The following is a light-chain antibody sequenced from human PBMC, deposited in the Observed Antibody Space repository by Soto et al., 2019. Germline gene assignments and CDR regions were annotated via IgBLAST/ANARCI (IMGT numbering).Light chain of an antibody. CDR3: ATWDDSLGGPV. V-gene: IGLV1-47*01. Sequence: QSVLTQTPSVSGTPGQRVNISCSGSSSNIGRNYVYWYHQFPGTAPKLLIHRDNERPSGVPDRFSGSKSGTSASLAISGLRSGDEADYHCATWDDSLGGPVFGGGTKLTV. CDR1: SSNIGRNY. J-gene: IGLJ2*01. CDR2: RDN.